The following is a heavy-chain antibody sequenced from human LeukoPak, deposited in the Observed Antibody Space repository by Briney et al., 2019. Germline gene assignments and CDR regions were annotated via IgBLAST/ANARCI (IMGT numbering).Heavy chain of an antibody. CDR3: ARGPRYCDSSGYYGSFDY. CDR2: IIPIFGTA. D-gene: IGHD3-22*01. CDR1: GGTFSSYA. V-gene: IGHV1-69*05. Sequence: SVKVSCKASGGTFSSYAISWVRQAPGQGLEWMGGIIPIFGTANYAQKFQGRVTITTDESTSTAYMELSSLRSEDTAVYYCARGPRYCDSSGYYGSFDYWGQGTLVTVSS. J-gene: IGHJ4*02.